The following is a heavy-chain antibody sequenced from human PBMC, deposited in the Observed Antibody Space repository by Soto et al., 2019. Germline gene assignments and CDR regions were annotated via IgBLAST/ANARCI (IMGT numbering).Heavy chain of an antibody. V-gene: IGHV1-58*01. CDR2: IVVGSGNT. Sequence: SGRVSCKASGFTFTSSAAQWVRQARGQRLEWIGWIVVGSGNTNYAQKFQERVTITRDMSTSTAYMELSSLRSEDTAVYYCAANGITGESYYDTHVWGHGTTVTV. CDR3: AANGITGESYYDTHV. D-gene: IGHD1-20*01. CDR1: GFTFTSSA. J-gene: IGHJ6*02.